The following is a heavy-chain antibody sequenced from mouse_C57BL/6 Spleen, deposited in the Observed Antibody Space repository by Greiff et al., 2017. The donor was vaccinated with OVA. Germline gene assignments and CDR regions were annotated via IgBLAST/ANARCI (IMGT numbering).Heavy chain of an antibody. D-gene: IGHD3-2*02. Sequence: QVQLQQSGAELVRPGTSVKMSCKASGYTFTNYWIGWAKQRPGHGLEWIGDIYPGGGYTNYNEKFKGKATLTADKSSSTAYMQFSSLTSEDSAIYYCARSAQTAQATYYFDYWGQGTTLTVSS. CDR3: ARSAQTAQATYYFDY. V-gene: IGHV1-63*01. J-gene: IGHJ2*01. CDR1: GYTFTNYW. CDR2: IYPGGGYT.